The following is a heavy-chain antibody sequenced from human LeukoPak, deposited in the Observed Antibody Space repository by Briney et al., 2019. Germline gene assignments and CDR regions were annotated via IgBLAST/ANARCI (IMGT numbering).Heavy chain of an antibody. D-gene: IGHD6-19*01. CDR3: ARCKAVAGTINAFDF. J-gene: IGHJ3*01. CDR2: NYPGDSEA. Sequence: GGSLEISCKGSGYHFTSYWIGGVRAVPGKGLEWMGINYPGDSEARYSPSFQGQVTISVDKSINTAYLQWSSLKASDTAMYYCARCKAVAGTINAFDFWGQGTMVTVSS. CDR1: GYHFTSYW. V-gene: IGHV5-51*01.